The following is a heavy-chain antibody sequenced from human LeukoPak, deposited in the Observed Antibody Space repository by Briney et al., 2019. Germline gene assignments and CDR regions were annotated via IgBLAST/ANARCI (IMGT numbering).Heavy chain of an antibody. V-gene: IGHV4-4*07. D-gene: IGHD6-19*01. Sequence: SETLSLTCTIPGGSINNYYWSWIRQPAAKGLEWIGHIYTSGNTNYKYNPSLKSRVSMSIDTSKNQFSLKLSSVAAADTAFYYCATYSSASDAFDIWGQGTKVTVSS. J-gene: IGHJ3*02. CDR3: ATYSSASDAFDI. CDR1: GGSINNYY. CDR2: IYTSGNTNY.